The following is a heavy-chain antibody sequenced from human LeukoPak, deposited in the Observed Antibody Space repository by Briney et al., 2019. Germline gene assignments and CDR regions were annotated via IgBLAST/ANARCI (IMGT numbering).Heavy chain of an antibody. CDR3: TIRRYYYYGMDV. J-gene: IGHJ6*02. V-gene: IGHV4-34*01. Sequence: SETLSLTCAVYGGSFSGYYWSWIRQPPGKGLEWIGEINHSGSTNYNPSLKSRVTISVDTSKNQFSLKLSSVTAADTAVYYCTIRRYYYYGMDVWGQGTTVTVSS. CDR2: INHSGST. CDR1: GGSFSGYY.